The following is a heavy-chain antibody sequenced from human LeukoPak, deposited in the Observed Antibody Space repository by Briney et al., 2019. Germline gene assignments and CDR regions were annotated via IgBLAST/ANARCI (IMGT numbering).Heavy chain of an antibody. V-gene: IGHV5-51*01. CDR2: IYPYDSNT. CDR3: ARPRGYSYGTYFDY. J-gene: IGHJ4*02. Sequence: GESLKISCKGSGYSFTSYWIGWVRQVPGEGLEWMGIIYPYDSNTRYSPSFQGQVTISADKSVSTAYLQWSSLKASDTAMYYCARPRGYSYGTYFDYWAREPWSPSPQ. D-gene: IGHD5-18*01. CDR1: GYSFTSYW.